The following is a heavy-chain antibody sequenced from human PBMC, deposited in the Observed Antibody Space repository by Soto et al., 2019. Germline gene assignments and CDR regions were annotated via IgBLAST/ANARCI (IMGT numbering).Heavy chain of an antibody. J-gene: IGHJ6*02. D-gene: IGHD3-16*02. Sequence: PSETLSLTCAVYGGSFSGYYWSWIRQPPGRGLEWIGEINHSGSTNYNPSLKSRVTISVNTSKNQFSLKLSSVTAADTAVYYCARKHDYVWGSYRYTLHYYGMDVWGQGTTVTVSS. CDR1: GGSFSGYY. CDR3: ARKHDYVWGSYRYTLHYYGMDV. V-gene: IGHV4-34*01. CDR2: INHSGST.